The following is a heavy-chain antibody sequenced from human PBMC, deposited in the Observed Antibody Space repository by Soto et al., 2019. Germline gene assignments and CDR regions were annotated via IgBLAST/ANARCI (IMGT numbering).Heavy chain of an antibody. Sequence: QVQLQESGPGLVKPSETLSLTCTVSGGSISSYYWSWIRQPPGKGLEWIGYIYYSGSTNYNPSLTSRVTISVDTSKNQFSLKLSSVTAADTAVYYCARRITMVRGVQDAFDIWGQGTMVTVSS. CDR2: IYYSGST. V-gene: IGHV4-59*08. CDR3: ARRITMVRGVQDAFDI. CDR1: GGSISSYY. J-gene: IGHJ3*02. D-gene: IGHD3-10*01.